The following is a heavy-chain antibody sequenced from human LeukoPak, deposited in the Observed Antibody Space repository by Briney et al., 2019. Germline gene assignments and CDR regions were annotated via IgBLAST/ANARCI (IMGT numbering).Heavy chain of an antibody. CDR2: IIPIFGTA. CDR1: GGTFSSYA. V-gene: IGHV1-69*13. Sequence: SVKVFCKASGGTFSSYAISWVRQAPGQGLEWMGGIIPIFGTANYAQKFQGRVTITADESTSTAYMELSSLRSEDTAVYYCAREVDSSLDAFDIWGQGTMVTVSS. D-gene: IGHD3-22*01. CDR3: AREVDSSLDAFDI. J-gene: IGHJ3*02.